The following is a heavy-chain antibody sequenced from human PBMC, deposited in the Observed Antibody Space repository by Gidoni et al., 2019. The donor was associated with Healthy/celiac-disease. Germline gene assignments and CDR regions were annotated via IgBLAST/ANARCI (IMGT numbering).Heavy chain of an antibody. V-gene: IGHV1-69*01. D-gene: IGHD5-12*01. J-gene: IGHJ4*02. Sequence: QVQLVQSGAEVQKPGSSVKVSCHAYGGTFSSYAISWVRQAPGQGLEWMGGVIPIFGTANNAKKFQGRVTITADESTSTAYMELSSLRSEDTAVYYCARVRRGVATPGAFDYWGQGTLVTVSS. CDR1: GGTFSSYA. CDR3: ARVRRGVATPGAFDY. CDR2: VIPIFGTA.